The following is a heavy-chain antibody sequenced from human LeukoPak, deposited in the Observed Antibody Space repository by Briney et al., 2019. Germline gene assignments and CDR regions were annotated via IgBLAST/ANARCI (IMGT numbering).Heavy chain of an antibody. Sequence: GGSLRLSCAASGFIFTNYYMSRVRQAPGKGLEWVASIKHDGSEKYYVDSVRGRFTISRDNTMNSLYLQMSSLRAEDTAVYYCATDRGWRTSGYYLYYFEYWGQGTLVTYSS. CDR2: IKHDGSEK. V-gene: IGHV3-7*01. CDR3: ATDRGWRTSGYYLYYFEY. J-gene: IGHJ4*02. D-gene: IGHD3-3*01. CDR1: GFIFTNYY.